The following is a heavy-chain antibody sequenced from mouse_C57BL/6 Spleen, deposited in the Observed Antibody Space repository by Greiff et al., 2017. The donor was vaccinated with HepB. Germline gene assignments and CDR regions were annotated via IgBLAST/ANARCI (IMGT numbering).Heavy chain of an antibody. CDR2: ISYDGSN. V-gene: IGHV3-6*01. CDR3: ARRGYDYYAMDY. CDR1: GYSITSGYY. Sequence: EVQLQESGPGLVKPSQSLSLTCSVTGYSITSGYYWNWIRQFPGNKLEWMGYISYDGSNNYNPSLKNRISITRDTSKNQFFLKLNSVTTEDTATYYCARRGYDYYAMDYWGQGTSVTVSS. J-gene: IGHJ4*01. D-gene: IGHD3-1*01.